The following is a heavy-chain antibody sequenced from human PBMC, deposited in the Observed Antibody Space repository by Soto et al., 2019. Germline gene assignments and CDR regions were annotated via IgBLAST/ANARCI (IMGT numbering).Heavy chain of an antibody. D-gene: IGHD4-17*01. CDR2: IYYSGST. CDR1: GGSSRSSTYY. J-gene: IGHJ4*02. CDR3: ARLHDYGDFRFDY. Sequence: PSETLSLTCTVSGGSSRSSTYYWGWIRQPPGQGLEWIGYIYYSGSTNYNPSLKSRVTISVDTSKNQFSLNLSSVTAADTAVYYCARLHDYGDFRFDYWGQGTLVTVSS. V-gene: IGHV4-61*05.